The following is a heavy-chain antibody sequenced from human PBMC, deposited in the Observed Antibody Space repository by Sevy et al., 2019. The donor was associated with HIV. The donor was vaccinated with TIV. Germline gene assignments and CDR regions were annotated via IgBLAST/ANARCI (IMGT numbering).Heavy chain of an antibody. CDR2: MNPNSGNT. CDR1: GYTFTSYD. CDR3: ARGYTIFGVVIIGGDWFDP. D-gene: IGHD3-3*01. Sequence: ASVKVSCKASGYTFTSYDINWVRQATGQGLEWMGWMNPNSGNTGYAQKFQGRVTMTRNTSIRTAYMELSSLRSEDTAVYYCARGYTIFGVVIIGGDWFDPWGQGTLVTVSS. V-gene: IGHV1-8*01. J-gene: IGHJ5*02.